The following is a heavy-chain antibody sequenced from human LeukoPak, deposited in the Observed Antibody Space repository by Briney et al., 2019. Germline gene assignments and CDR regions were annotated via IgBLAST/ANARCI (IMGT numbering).Heavy chain of an antibody. V-gene: IGHV4-34*01. CDR3: ASFALAGMDY. Sequence: PSETLSLTCAVYGGSFSGYYWSWIRQPPGKGLEWIGEINHSGSTDYNPSLKSRVTISVDTSKNQFSLKLSPVTAADTAVYYCASFALAGMDYWGQGTLVTVSS. CDR1: GGSFSGYY. CDR2: INHSGST. D-gene: IGHD6-19*01. J-gene: IGHJ4*02.